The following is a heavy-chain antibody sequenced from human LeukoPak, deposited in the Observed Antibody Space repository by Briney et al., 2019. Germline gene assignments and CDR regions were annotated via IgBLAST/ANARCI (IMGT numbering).Heavy chain of an antibody. V-gene: IGHV5-51*01. CDR1: GYSFTSYW. CDR2: TYPGDSDT. CDR3: ARWGRLVGAVDY. Sequence: PGESLKISCKGSGYSFTSYWIGWVRQLPGQGLEWMGITYPGDSDTRYSPSFQDQVTISADKSISTAYLQWSSLKASDTAMYYCARWGRLVGAVDYWGQGTLVTVSS. J-gene: IGHJ4*02. D-gene: IGHD1-26*01.